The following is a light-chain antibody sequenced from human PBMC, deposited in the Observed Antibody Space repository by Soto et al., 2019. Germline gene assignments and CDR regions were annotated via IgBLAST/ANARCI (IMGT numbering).Light chain of an antibody. J-gene: IGLJ1*01. Sequence: QSVLTQPPSVSEAPRQRVTISCSGSSSNIGNNAVNWYQQLPGKAPKLLIYYDDLLPSGVSDRFSGSKSGTSASLAISGLQSEDEADYYCAAGDDSLNGQVFGTGTKVTV. V-gene: IGLV1-36*01. CDR2: YDD. CDR3: AAGDDSLNGQV. CDR1: SSNIGNNA.